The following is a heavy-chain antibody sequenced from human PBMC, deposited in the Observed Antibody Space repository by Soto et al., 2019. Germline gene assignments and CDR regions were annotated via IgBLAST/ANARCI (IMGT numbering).Heavy chain of an antibody. Sequence: QVQLVQSGAELKKPGSSVKVSCRASGATFSISVFNWVRQAPGQGLELMGGISTMFGTPNDSHKFQGRVTISPDKSKSTGYMELNNLRSADTAIYYCARDLGGGYEPGDYWGQGTQVTVSS. CDR1: GATFSISV. J-gene: IGHJ4*02. CDR2: ISTMFGTP. V-gene: IGHV1-69*14. D-gene: IGHD5-12*01. CDR3: ARDLGGGYEPGDY.